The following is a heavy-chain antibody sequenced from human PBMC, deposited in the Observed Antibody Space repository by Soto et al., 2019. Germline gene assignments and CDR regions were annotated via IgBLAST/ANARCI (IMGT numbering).Heavy chain of an antibody. Sequence: QGHLVQSGAEVKKPGASVKVSCKGSGYGCTTYGITWVRQAPGQGLEWMAWISAHNGNTNYAQKLQGRVTVTRDTSTSTAYMELRSLRSDDTAVYYCARGRYGDYWGQGALVTVSS. CDR2: ISAHNGNT. CDR3: ARGRYGDY. CDR1: GYGCTTYG. D-gene: IGHD1-1*01. V-gene: IGHV1-18*01. J-gene: IGHJ4*02.